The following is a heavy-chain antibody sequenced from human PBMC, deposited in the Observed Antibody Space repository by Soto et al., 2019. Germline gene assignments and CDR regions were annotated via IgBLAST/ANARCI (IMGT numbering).Heavy chain of an antibody. CDR3: ATTPRPQQLVYYYYGMDV. V-gene: IGHV4-39*01. CDR2: IYYRGST. CDR1: GGSSSSSSYY. D-gene: IGHD6-13*01. J-gene: IGHJ6*04. Sequence: PSETLSLTCTVSGGSSSSSSYYWGWISQPPWKGLEWIGSIYYRGSTYYNPSLKSRVTISVDTSQNQFSLKLSSVTAADTAVYYCATTPRPQQLVYYYYGMDVWCKGTIITVS.